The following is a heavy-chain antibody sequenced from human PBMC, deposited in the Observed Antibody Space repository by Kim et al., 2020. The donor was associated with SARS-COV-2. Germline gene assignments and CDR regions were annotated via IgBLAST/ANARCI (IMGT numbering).Heavy chain of an antibody. CDR2: INHSGST. D-gene: IGHD3-22*01. CDR1: GGSFSGYY. CDR3: ARVYNDSSGYSLYYFDY. Sequence: SETLSLTCAVYGGSFSGYYWSWIRQPPGKGLEWIGEINHSGSTNYNPSLKSRVTISVDTSKNQFSLKLSSVTAADTAVYYCARVYNDSSGYSLYYFDYWGQGTLVTVSS. V-gene: IGHV4-34*01. J-gene: IGHJ4*02.